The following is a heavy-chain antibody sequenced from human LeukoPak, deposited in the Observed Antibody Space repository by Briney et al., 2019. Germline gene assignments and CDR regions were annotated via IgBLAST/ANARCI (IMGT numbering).Heavy chain of an antibody. J-gene: IGHJ6*02. CDR3: GRLTSTFYYTMDV. V-gene: IGHV4-59*08. CDR2: IQNSALYSATI. D-gene: IGHD2/OR15-2a*01. Sequence: SETLSLTCAVSVGFIGFFYRPWMRQPPAKGLECIVYIQNSALYSATIKSSPSLQSRVSLSIDTSKKQVSLTVNSVTAADTALYYGGRLTSTFYYTMDVWGPGTAVTVSS. CDR1: VGFIGFFY.